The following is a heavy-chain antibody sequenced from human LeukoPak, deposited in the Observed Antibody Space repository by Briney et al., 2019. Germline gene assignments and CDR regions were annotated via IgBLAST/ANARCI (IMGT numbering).Heavy chain of an antibody. D-gene: IGHD3-22*01. V-gene: IGHV3-23*01. J-gene: IGHJ3*01. Sequence: GGALRLSCVASGFPFSSYWMTWVRQAPGKGLEWVSCISASYGSTYYADSVKGRFTISRDNSKNTLYLQMNSLRPEDTAVYYCAKDYYYDPVDAFDVWGQGTMVSVSS. CDR3: AKDYYYDPVDAFDV. CDR2: ISASYGST. CDR1: GFPFSSYW.